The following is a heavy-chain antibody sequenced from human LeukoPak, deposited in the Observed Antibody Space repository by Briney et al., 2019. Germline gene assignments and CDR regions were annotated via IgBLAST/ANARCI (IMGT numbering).Heavy chain of an antibody. Sequence: PSETLSLTCTVSGGSISSYYWSWIRQPPGKGLEWIGYIYYSGSTNYNPSLKSRVTVSVDTSKNQFSLKLSSVTAADTAVYYCARVDPDSSSTLEVFDYWGQGTLVTVSS. J-gene: IGHJ4*02. V-gene: IGHV4-59*01. CDR2: IYYSGST. D-gene: IGHD6-6*01. CDR3: ARVDPDSSSTLEVFDY. CDR1: GGSISSYY.